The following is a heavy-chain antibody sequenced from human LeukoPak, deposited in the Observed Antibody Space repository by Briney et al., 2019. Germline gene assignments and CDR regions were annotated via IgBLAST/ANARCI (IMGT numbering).Heavy chain of an antibody. V-gene: IGHV1-18*01. D-gene: IGHD2-15*01. CDR1: GYTFTSYG. J-gene: IGHJ4*02. Sequence: GASVKVSCKASGYTFTSYGISWVRQAPRQGLEWMGWISAYNGNTNYAQKLQGRVTMTTDTSTSTAYMELRSLRSDDTAVYYCARDGTNCSGGSCYLYRFDYWGQGTLVTVSS. CDR3: ARDGTNCSGGSCYLYRFDY. CDR2: ISAYNGNT.